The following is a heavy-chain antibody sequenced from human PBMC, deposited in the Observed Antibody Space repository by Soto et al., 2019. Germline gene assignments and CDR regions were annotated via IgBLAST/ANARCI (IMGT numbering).Heavy chain of an antibody. J-gene: IGHJ6*02. CDR3: ASTGSRIPAAIGYYYGMDV. D-gene: IGHD2-2*01. Sequence: PGESLKISCKGSGYSFTSYWIGWVRQMPGKGLEWMGIIYPGDSDTRYSPSFQGQVTISADKSISTAYLQWSSLKASDTAMYYCASTGSRIPAAIGYYYGMDVWGQGTTVTVSS. CDR1: GYSFTSYW. V-gene: IGHV5-51*01. CDR2: IYPGDSDT.